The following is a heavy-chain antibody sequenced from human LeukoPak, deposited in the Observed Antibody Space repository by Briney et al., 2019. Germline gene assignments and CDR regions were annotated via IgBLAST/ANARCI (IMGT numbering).Heavy chain of an antibody. D-gene: IGHD3-10*01. V-gene: IGHV1-18*01. J-gene: IGHJ4*02. CDR3: ARDSSPSMVRGVIIDY. Sequence: ASVKVSCKASGYTFTSYGISWVRQAPGQGREWMGWISAYNGNTNYAQKLQGRVTMTTDTSTSTAYMELRSLRSDDTAVYYCARDSSPSMVRGVIIDYWGQGTLVTVSS. CDR1: GYTFTSYG. CDR2: ISAYNGNT.